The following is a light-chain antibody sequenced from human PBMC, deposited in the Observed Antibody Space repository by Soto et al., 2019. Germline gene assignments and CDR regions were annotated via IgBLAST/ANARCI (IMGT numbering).Light chain of an antibody. Sequence: DIQMTQSPSSLSASVGDRVTLACRASQGIGNYLAWFQPKPGKVPKLLIYGASTLQSGVPSRYSGSGSGTDFTLTISSLQPEDVATYYCQKYKSAPLTFGGGNKVEIK. CDR2: GAS. J-gene: IGKJ4*01. V-gene: IGKV1-27*01. CDR1: QGIGNY. CDR3: QKYKSAPLT.